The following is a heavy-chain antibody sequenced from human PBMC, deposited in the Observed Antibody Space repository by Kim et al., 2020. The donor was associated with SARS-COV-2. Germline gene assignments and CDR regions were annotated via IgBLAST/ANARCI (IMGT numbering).Heavy chain of an antibody. Sequence: QKFQGRVTITADESTSTAYMELSSLRSEDTAVYYCARGVNHDYGDYYFDYWGQGTLVTVSS. D-gene: IGHD4-17*01. CDR3: ARGVNHDYGDYYFDY. V-gene: IGHV1-69*01. J-gene: IGHJ4*02.